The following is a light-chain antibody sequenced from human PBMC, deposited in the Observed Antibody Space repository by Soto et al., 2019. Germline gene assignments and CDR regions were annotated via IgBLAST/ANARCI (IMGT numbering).Light chain of an antibody. CDR2: EAS. J-gene: IGKJ1*01. CDR3: QQYNDYSAWT. CDR1: QNSRDW. V-gene: IGKV1-5*03. Sequence: DIEMTQSPSSPSASVGDKLTISRRASQNSRDWVAWYQQKPGKAPTLLIYEASILQNGVPSRFSGTESGTEFTLTISSLRPDDFATYYCQQYNDYSAWTFGQGTKV.